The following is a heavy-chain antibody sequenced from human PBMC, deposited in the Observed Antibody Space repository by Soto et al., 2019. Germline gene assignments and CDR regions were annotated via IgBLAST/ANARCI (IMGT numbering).Heavy chain of an antibody. CDR1: GGSFSGYY. CDR3: ARDLYFDY. V-gene: IGHV3-66*01. CDR2: IYSGGST. Sequence: ETLSLTCAVYGGSFSGYYWSWVRQAPGKGLEWVSVIYSGGSTYYAVSVKGRFTISRDNSKNTLYLQMNSLRAEDTAVYYCARDLYFDYWGQGTLVTVSS. J-gene: IGHJ4*02.